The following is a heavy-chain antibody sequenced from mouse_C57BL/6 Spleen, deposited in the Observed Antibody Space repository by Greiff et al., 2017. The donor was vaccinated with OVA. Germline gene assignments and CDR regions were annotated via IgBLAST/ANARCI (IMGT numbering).Heavy chain of an antibody. D-gene: IGHD1-1*01. CDR1: GYTFTDYY. J-gene: IGHJ2*01. Sequence: EVQLQQSGPELVKPGASVKISCKASGYTFTDYYMNWVKQSHGKSLEWIGDINPNNGGTSYNQKVKGKATLTVDKSSSTAYMELRRLTSEDSAVYYSARNYASYYFDYWGQGTTLTVSS. CDR2: INPNNGGT. V-gene: IGHV1-26*01. CDR3: ARNYASYYFDY.